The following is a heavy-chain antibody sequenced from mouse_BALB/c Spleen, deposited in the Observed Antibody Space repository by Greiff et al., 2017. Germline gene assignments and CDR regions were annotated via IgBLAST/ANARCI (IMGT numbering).Heavy chain of an antibody. V-gene: IGHV1-5*01. CDR1: GYSFTSYW. Sequence: VQLQQSGTVLARPGASVKMSCKASGYSFTSYWMHWVKQRPGQGLEWIGAIYPGNSDTSYNQKFKGKAKLTAVTSASTAYMELSSLTNEDSAVYYCTAGTPYYFDYWGQGTTLTVSS. CDR2: IYPGNSDT. J-gene: IGHJ2*01. D-gene: IGHD3-1*01. CDR3: TAGTPYYFDY.